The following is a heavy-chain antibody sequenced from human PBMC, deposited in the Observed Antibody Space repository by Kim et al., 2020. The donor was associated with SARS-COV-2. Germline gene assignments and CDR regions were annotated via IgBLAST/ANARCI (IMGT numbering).Heavy chain of an antibody. CDR2: IRDDGSA. Sequence: SETLSLTCTVSGGSIMDHNFFWSWLRQVPQKGLEWIGYIRDDGSAYYNPSIQSRVVLSIATSKNQFSLRMDALTAADTAIYFCAREIIDPGVTDAFDVWGQGTVVTVSS. J-gene: IGHJ3*01. D-gene: IGHD3-10*01. V-gene: IGHV4-30-4*01. CDR1: GGSIMDHNFF. CDR3: AREIIDPGVTDAFDV.